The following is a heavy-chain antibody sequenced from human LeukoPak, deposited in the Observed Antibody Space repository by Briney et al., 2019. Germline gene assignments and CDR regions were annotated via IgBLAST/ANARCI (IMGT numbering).Heavy chain of an antibody. V-gene: IGHV1-46*01. Sequence: ASVKVSSTASRYTFTIYYMHWVRQAPGQRHEWMGIINPSGGSTSYTQKFQGRVTRTRDTSTSTVYMELSSLRSEDTAVYYCARTSSGWYWNYFDYWGQGTLVTVSS. D-gene: IGHD6-19*01. J-gene: IGHJ4*02. CDR1: RYTFTIYY. CDR3: ARTSSGWYWNYFDY. CDR2: INPSGGST.